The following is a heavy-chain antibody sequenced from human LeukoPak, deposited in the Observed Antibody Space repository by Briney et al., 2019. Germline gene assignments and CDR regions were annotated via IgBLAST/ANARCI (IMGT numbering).Heavy chain of an antibody. CDR3: ARVKYSGYDKYYFDY. CDR2: ISGSGGST. D-gene: IGHD5-12*01. V-gene: IGHV3-23*01. J-gene: IGHJ4*02. CDR1: GFTFSSYA. Sequence: GGSLRLSCAASGFTFSSYAMSWVRQAPGKGLEWVSAISGSGGSTYYADSVKGRFTISRDNSKNTLYLQMNSLRAGDTAVYYCARVKYSGYDKYYFDYWGQGTLVTVSS.